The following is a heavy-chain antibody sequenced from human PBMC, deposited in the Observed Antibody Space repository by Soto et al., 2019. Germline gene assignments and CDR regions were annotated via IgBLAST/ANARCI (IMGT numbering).Heavy chain of an antibody. V-gene: IGHV3-48*02. CDR3: AKCPHTNVGWTYYFEP. J-gene: IGHJ4*02. Sequence: GXSXRLSFVASGFSXANYPMHLVRQTPGKGLEWISYSSPRGDTIYYADSVEVRFTIYRDNARNSLSLHMSSMRDEDSDLYYCAKCPHTNVGWTYYFEPRGQGLPVTVS. CDR1: GFSXANYP. D-gene: IGHD3-9*01. CDR2: SSPRGDTI.